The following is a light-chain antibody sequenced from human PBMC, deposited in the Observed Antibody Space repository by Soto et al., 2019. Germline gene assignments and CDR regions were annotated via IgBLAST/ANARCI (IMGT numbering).Light chain of an antibody. CDR1: STDVESYDL. CDR2: EVN. CDR3: CSYAGGNTFV. V-gene: IGLV2-23*02. J-gene: IGLJ2*01. Sequence: QSVLTQPASVCGSPGQSITISCTGTSTDVESYDLVSWYQEQPGRAPRLLIFEVNKRPSGVSNRFSGSKSGNTASLTISGLQAEDDGDYFCCSYAGGNTFVFGGGTKLTVL.